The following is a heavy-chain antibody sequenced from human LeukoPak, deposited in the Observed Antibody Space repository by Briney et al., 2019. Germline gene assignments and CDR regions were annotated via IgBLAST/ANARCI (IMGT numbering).Heavy chain of an antibody. V-gene: IGHV4-59*08. Sequence: SETLSLTCTVSGGSISSFYWSWIRQPPGKGLEWIGYIYYSGSTNYNPSLKSRLTISVDTSKNQFSLKLSSVTAADTAVYYCASSFRSAVAGPNFDYWGQGTLVTVSS. J-gene: IGHJ4*02. D-gene: IGHD6-19*01. CDR2: IYYSGST. CDR3: ASSFRSAVAGPNFDY. CDR1: GGSISSFY.